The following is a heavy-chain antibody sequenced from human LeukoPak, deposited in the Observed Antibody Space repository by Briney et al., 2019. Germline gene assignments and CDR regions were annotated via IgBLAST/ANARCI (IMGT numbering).Heavy chain of an antibody. V-gene: IGHV3-74*01. CDR2: INPDGTTT. CDR1: GFPFSNYW. CDR3: ARDPAYCYDSSGYYFFDY. D-gene: IGHD3-22*01. J-gene: IGHJ4*02. Sequence: PGGSLRLSCAVSGFPFSNYWIHWVRQAPGKGLVWLSQINPDGTTTTYADAVKGRFTISRDNAKNSLYLQMNSLRAEDTPVYYCARDPAYCYDSSGYYFFDYWGQGTLVTVSS.